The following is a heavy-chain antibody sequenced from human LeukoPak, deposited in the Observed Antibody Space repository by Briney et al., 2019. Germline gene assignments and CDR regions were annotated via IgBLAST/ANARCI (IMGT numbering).Heavy chain of an antibody. CDR3: ARDGYSGYDQHFDY. V-gene: IGHV3-21*01. J-gene: IGHJ4*02. Sequence: GGSLRLSCAASGFTFSSYSMNWVRQAPGKGLEWVSSISSSSSYIYYADSVKGRFTISRDNAKNSLYLQMNSLRAEDTAAYYCARDGYSGYDQHFDYWGQGTLVTVSS. CDR1: GFTFSSYS. CDR2: ISSSSSYI. D-gene: IGHD5-12*01.